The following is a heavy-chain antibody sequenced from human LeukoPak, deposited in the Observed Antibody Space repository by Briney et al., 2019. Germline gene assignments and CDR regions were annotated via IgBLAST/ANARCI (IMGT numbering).Heavy chain of an antibody. CDR3: ARDNRGSYEALDY. V-gene: IGHV4-59*01. D-gene: IGHD1-26*01. CDR2: IYYSGST. CDR1: GGSISSYY. Sequence: PSQTLSLTCTVSGGSISSYYWSWIRQPPGKGLEWIGYIYYSGSTNYNPSLKSRVTISVDTSKNQFSLKLSSVTAADTAVYYCARDNRGSYEALDYWGQGTLVTVSS. J-gene: IGHJ4*02.